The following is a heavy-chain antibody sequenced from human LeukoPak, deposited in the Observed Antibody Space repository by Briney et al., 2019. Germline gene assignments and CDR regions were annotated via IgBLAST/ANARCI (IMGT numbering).Heavy chain of an antibody. V-gene: IGHV4-34*01. Sequence: SETLSLTCAVYGGSFSGHYWSWIRQPPGKGLEWIGEINHSGSTNYNPSLKSRVTISVDTSKNQFSLKLSSVTAADTAVYYCARARSGSVYWGQGTLVTVSS. CDR3: ARARSGSVY. J-gene: IGHJ4*02. CDR2: INHSGST. CDR1: GGSFSGHY. D-gene: IGHD3-22*01.